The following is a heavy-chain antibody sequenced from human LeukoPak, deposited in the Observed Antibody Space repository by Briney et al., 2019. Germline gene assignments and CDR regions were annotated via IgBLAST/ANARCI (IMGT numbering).Heavy chain of an antibody. CDR3: ARTTEDCSSTSCYQYWFDP. J-gene: IGHJ5*02. CDR1: GGSIRSYY. D-gene: IGHD2-2*01. V-gene: IGHV4-59*01. CDR2: IYYTGVT. Sequence: SETLSLTCTVSGGSIRSYYWSWIRQTPGKGLEWIGYIYYTGVTNYSPSLKSRVTISADTSQNQFSLKLSSVTAADTAVYYCARTTEDCSSTSCYQYWFDPWGQGTLVTVSS.